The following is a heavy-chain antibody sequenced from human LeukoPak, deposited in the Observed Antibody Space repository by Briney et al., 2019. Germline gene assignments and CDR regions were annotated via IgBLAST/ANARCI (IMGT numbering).Heavy chain of an antibody. D-gene: IGHD6-13*01. J-gene: IGHJ6*02. Sequence: GASVKVSCKASGYTFTSYGISWVRQAPGQGPEWMGWISAYYGDTKYAQKFQGRVTMTRDTSTSTVYMELRSLRSDDTAVYYCARDSSSWFYYFYGMDVWGQGTTVTVSS. CDR1: GYTFTSYG. CDR3: ARDSSSWFYYFYGMDV. V-gene: IGHV1-18*01. CDR2: ISAYYGDT.